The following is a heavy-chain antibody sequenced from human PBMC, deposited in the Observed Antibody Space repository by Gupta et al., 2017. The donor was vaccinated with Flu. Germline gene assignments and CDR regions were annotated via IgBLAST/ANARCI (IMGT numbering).Heavy chain of an antibody. CDR2: IYPGDSDT. CDR3: ARLYSNYVFY. D-gene: IGHD4-4*01. V-gene: IGHV5-51*01. J-gene: IGHJ4*02. Sequence: GWVRQMPGKGLEYMGIIYPGDSDTRYSPSFQGQVTISVDKSINTAHLQWSSLKASDTAMYYCARLYSNYVFYWGQGTLVTVSS.